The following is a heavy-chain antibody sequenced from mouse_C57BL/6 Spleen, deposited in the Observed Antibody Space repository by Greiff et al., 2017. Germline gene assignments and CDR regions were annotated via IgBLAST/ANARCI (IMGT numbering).Heavy chain of an antibody. D-gene: IGHD2-4*01. CDR3: ARTLDYDPSFAY. V-gene: IGHV1-26*01. Sequence: VQLQQSGPELVKPGASVKISCKASGYTFTDYYMHWVKQSPGQSLAWIGDINPNNGGTSYNPTFTGKATLTVDKSSSTAYWQLRSLTSEDSAVYYCARTLDYDPSFAYWGQGTLVTVSA. J-gene: IGHJ3*01. CDR2: INPNNGGT. CDR1: GYTFTDYY.